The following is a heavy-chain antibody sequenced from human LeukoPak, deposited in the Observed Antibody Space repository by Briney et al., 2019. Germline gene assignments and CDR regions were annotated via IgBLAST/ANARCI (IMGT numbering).Heavy chain of an antibody. CDR3: ARFAVPAAIGGDY. CDR1: GFTFSDYY. Sequence: GGSLRLSCAASGFTFSDYYMTWIRQAPGKGLEWVSYISRSSNDTNYVDSVKGRFTISRDNAKNSLYLQMNSLRAEDTAVYYCARFAVPAAIGGDYWGQGTLVTVSS. CDR2: ISRSSNDT. J-gene: IGHJ4*02. D-gene: IGHD2-2*02. V-gene: IGHV3-11*03.